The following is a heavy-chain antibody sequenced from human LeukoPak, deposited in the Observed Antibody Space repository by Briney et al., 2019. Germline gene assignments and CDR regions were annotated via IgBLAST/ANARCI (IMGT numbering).Heavy chain of an antibody. D-gene: IGHD3-3*01. CDR2: IYYSGST. V-gene: IGHV4-39*01. Sequence: SETLSLTCTVSGGSISSSSYYWGWIRQPPGKGLEWIGSIYYSGSTYYNPSLKSRVTISVDTSKNQFSLKLSSVTAADTAVYYCARGPSDFWSGYSYNWFDPWGQGTLVTVSS. CDR3: ARGPSDFWSGYSYNWFDP. CDR1: GGSISSSSYY. J-gene: IGHJ5*02.